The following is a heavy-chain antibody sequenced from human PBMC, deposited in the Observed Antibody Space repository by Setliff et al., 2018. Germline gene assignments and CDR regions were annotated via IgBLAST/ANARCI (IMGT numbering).Heavy chain of an antibody. J-gene: IGHJ3*02. CDR3: VRVSKDYDSNGLYGFDI. CDR1: VFTFSDYY. Sequence: GGSLRLSCAASVFTFSDYYMTWIRQAPGKGLECISYTSNTGITTYYADSVKGRFTISRDNAKKSLHLQMNSLRAEDTATYYCVRVSKDYDSNGLYGFDIWGQGTMVTVSS. V-gene: IGHV3-11*04. CDR2: TSNTGITT. D-gene: IGHD3-22*01.